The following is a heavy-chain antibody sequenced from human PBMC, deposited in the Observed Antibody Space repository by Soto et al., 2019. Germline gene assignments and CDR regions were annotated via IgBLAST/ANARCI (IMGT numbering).Heavy chain of an antibody. CDR3: ARDDASSWDY. Sequence: QVQLVQSGTEVKKPGASVKVSCKASGYTFTSYGVHWARQAPRQRLEWLGWINPGNGNTKYSQKFQGRVTVARDTSASTAYMELSSLTSEDTAVYYCARDDASSWDYWGQGTLVTVSS. J-gene: IGHJ4*02. CDR2: INPGNGNT. D-gene: IGHD6-13*01. V-gene: IGHV1-3*01. CDR1: GYTFTSYG.